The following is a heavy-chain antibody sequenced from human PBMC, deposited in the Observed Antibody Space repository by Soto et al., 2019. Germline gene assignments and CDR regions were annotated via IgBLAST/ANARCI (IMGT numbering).Heavy chain of an antibody. CDR3: ARALTTPGGYYHYYYMDV. V-gene: IGHV1-2*04. CDR2: INPNSGGT. D-gene: IGHD2-15*01. J-gene: IGHJ6*03. Sequence: GASVKVSCKASGYTFTGYYMYWVRQAPGQGLEWMGWINPNSGGTNYAQKFQGWVTMTRDTSISTAYMELSRLRSDDTAVYYCARALTTPGGYYHYYYMDVWGKGTTVTVSS. CDR1: GYTFTGYY.